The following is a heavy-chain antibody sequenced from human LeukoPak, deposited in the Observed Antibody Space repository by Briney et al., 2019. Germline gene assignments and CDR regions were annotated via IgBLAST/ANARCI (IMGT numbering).Heavy chain of an antibody. V-gene: IGHV3-33*01. J-gene: IGHJ4*02. CDR3: ARDSDYGDYIIDY. Sequence: GGSLRLSCVASGFRFGSYGMHWVRQSPGKGLEWVTVVWYDGGNKYYSDSVKGRFTSSRDNSKNTLYLQMNSLRAEDTAVYYCARDSDYGDYIIDYWGQGTLVTVSS. D-gene: IGHD4-17*01. CDR2: VWYDGGNK. CDR1: GFRFGSYG.